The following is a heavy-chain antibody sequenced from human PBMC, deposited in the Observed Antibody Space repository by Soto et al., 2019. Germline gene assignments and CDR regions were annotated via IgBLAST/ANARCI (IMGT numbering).Heavy chain of an antibody. V-gene: IGHV3-33*01. CDR2: IWYDGSNK. J-gene: IGHJ4*02. CDR3: AREFITMVRGPFDY. Sequence: PGGSLRLSCAASGFTFSSYGMHWVRQAPGKGLEWVAVIWYDGSNKYYADSVKGRFTISRDNSKNTLYLQMNSLRAEDTAVYYCAREFITMVRGPFDYWGQGTLVTVSS. CDR1: GFTFSSYG. D-gene: IGHD3-10*01.